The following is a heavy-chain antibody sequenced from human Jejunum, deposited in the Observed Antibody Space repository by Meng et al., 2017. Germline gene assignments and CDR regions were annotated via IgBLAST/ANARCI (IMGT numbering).Heavy chain of an antibody. CDR2: INSNNGDT. V-gene: IGHV1-2*02. D-gene: IGHD2-2*01. CDR1: GYTFTGYY. Sequence: ASVKVSCKTSGYTFTGYYLHWVRQAPGQGLEWMGWINSNNGDTNYAQKFQGRVTMTRDTSTTTADMELGRLRSDDTAVYYCARGFCSSNCCSGYFQYWGQGTLVTVSS. CDR3: ARGFCSSNCCSGYFQY. J-gene: IGHJ1*01.